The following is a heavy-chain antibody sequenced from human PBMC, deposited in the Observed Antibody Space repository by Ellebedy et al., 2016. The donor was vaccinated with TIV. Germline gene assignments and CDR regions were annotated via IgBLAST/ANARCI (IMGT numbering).Heavy chain of an antibody. CDR1: GFTFSSYG. D-gene: IGHD4/OR15-4a*01. Sequence: GESLKISCAASGFTFSSYGMHWVRQAPGKGLEWVATIRKDGSESHHVDSVKGRFTISRDNARNSIYLQMNSLSAEDTAVYYCARGPDYGARSDYLDFWGQGTLVTVSS. CDR3: ARGPDYGARSDYLDF. CDR2: IRKDGSES. V-gene: IGHV3-7*03. J-gene: IGHJ4*02.